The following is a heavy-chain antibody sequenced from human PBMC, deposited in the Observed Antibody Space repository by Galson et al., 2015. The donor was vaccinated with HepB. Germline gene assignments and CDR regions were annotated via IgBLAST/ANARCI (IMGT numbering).Heavy chain of an antibody. CDR3: AINYYYDGSGYFLR. J-gene: IGHJ4*02. CDR2: IWYDGRNK. CDR1: GFTFSNYG. V-gene: IGHV3-33*01. Sequence: SLRLSCAASGFTFSNYGLHWVRQAPGKGLEWVAVIWYDGRNKYYADSVKGRFTISRDNSKNTLYLQMNSLRAEDTAVYYCAINYYYDGSGYFLRWGQGTLVTVSS. D-gene: IGHD3-22*01.